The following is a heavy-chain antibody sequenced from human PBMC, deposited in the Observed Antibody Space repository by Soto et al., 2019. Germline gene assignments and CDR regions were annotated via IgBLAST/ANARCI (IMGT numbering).Heavy chain of an antibody. CDR2: ISSSGVYT. CDR3: ATRYCTTTNCFAFDD. CDR1: GFAFSDYS. D-gene: IGHD2-2*01. Sequence: ESGGGLVKPGESLRLSCAASGFAFSDYSMNWVRQTPGKGLEWVASISSSGVYTYYSDSVKGRFTISRDNAENSLYLQMSSLRADDTAMYFCATRYCTTTNCFAFDDWGQGTLVTVSS. J-gene: IGHJ3*01. V-gene: IGHV3-21*01.